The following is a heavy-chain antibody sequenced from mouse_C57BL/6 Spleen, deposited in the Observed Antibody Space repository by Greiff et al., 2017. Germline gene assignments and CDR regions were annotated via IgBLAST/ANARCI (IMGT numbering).Heavy chain of an antibody. J-gene: IGHJ2*01. CDR2: IDPSDSET. V-gene: IGHV1-52*01. Sequence: QVQLQQSGAELVRPGSSVKLSCKASGYTFTSYWMHWVKQRPIQGLEWIGNIDPSDSETHYNQKFKDKATLTVDKSSSTAYMQLSSLTSEDSAVYYCATITTVVEDYFDDWGQGTTLTVSS. CDR1: GYTFTSYW. D-gene: IGHD1-1*01. CDR3: ATITTVVEDYFDD.